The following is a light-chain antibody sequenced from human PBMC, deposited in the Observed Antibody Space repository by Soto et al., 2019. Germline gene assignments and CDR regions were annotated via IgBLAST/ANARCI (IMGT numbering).Light chain of an antibody. V-gene: IGKV1-17*01. Sequence: DIQITHSPSSLSASVGDRVTITCRSSQGIRDDLDWYQQKPGKAPKRLIYAASTLQSGVPSRFSGSGSGTEFTLTINSLQPEDFATYYCLQHNNYPYTFGQGTKVDIK. CDR3: LQHNNYPYT. CDR1: QGIRDD. CDR2: AAS. J-gene: IGKJ2*01.